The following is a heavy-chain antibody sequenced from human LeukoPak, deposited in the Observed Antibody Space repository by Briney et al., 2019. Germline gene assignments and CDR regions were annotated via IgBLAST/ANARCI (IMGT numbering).Heavy chain of an antibody. CDR2: IIPILGIA. Sequence: SVKVSCKASGGTFSSYTISWVRQAPGQGLEWMGRIIPILGIANYAQKLQGRVTITADKSTSTAYMELSSLRSEDTAVYYCARGIDSSGVDYWGQGTLVTVSS. D-gene: IGHD6-19*01. J-gene: IGHJ4*02. V-gene: IGHV1-69*02. CDR1: GGTFSSYT. CDR3: ARGIDSSGVDY.